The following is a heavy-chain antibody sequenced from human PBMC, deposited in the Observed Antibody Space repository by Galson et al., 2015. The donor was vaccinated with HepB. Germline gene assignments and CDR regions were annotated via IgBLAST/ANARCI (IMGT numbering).Heavy chain of an antibody. J-gene: IGHJ2*01. Sequence: SLRLSCAASGFTFSSYSMSWVRQAPGGGLEWVSCIYSSGGGTYYADSVRGRFTISRDNSKNTLYLQMNSLRAEDAAVYYCAKDQFSSGGYYFDLWGRGTLVTVSS. CDR3: AKDQFSSGGYYFDL. CDR1: GFTFSSYS. CDR2: IYSSGGGT. V-gene: IGHV3-23*01. D-gene: IGHD5-12*01.